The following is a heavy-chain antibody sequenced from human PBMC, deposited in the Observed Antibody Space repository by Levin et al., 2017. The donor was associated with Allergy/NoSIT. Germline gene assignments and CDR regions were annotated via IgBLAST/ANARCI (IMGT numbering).Heavy chain of an antibody. Sequence: GESLKISCAASGFTFSDYYMSWIRQAPGKGLEWVSYISSSGSTIYYADSVKGRFTISRDNAKNSLYLQMNSLRAEDTAVYYCARDGRDDYIWGSYRGGPPDYWGQGTLVTVSS. CDR1: GFTFSDYY. D-gene: IGHD3-16*02. CDR2: ISSSGSTI. V-gene: IGHV3-11*01. J-gene: IGHJ4*02. CDR3: ARDGRDDYIWGSYRGGPPDY.